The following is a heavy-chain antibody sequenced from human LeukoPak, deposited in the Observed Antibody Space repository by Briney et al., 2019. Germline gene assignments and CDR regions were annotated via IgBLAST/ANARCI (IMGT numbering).Heavy chain of an antibody. CDR1: GFTFSSYG. CDR3: AKTYVSDFWSGLGI. Sequence: GGSLRLSCAASGFTFSSYGMHWVRQAPGKGLEWVAVISYDGSNKYYADSVKGRFTISRDNSKNTLYLQMNSLRAEDTAVYYCAKTYVSDFWSGLGIWGQGTMVTVSS. D-gene: IGHD3-3*01. CDR2: ISYDGSNK. J-gene: IGHJ3*02. V-gene: IGHV3-30*18.